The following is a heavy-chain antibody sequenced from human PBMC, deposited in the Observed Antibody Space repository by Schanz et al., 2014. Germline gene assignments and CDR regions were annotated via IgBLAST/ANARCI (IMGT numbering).Heavy chain of an antibody. CDR3: AKDYQTGAIDY. CDR2: IWFDGSNK. CDR1: GFTFSRSG. V-gene: IGHV3-33*06. D-gene: IGHD7-27*01. J-gene: IGHJ4*02. Sequence: QVQLVESGGGLVQPGRSLRLSCAASGFTFSRSGMHWVRQAPGKGLEWVAIIWFDGSNKYYADSVKGRFTISRDNSKNTLFLQMNSLRAEDTAVYYCAKDYQTGAIDYWGQGTLVTVSS.